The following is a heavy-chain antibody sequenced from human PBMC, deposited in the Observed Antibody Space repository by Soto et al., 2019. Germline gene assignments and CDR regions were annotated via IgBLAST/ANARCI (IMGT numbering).Heavy chain of an antibody. CDR3: AKRPASIITSDY. D-gene: IGHD2-2*01. Sequence: GGSLRLSCAASGFTFSNFSMSWVRQAPGKGLEWVSTISGNGGSTYYADSVKGRFTISRDNSKNMLFLQINSLRDDDSAVYYCAKRPASIITSDYWGQGTPVTVSS. CDR2: ISGNGGST. CDR1: GFTFSNFS. J-gene: IGHJ4*02. V-gene: IGHV3-23*01.